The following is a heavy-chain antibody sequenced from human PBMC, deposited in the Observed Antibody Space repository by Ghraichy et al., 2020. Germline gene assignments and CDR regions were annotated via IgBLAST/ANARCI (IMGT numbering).Heavy chain of an antibody. CDR2: IYYSGST. CDR1: GGSISSYY. J-gene: IGHJ2*01. CDR3: ARDMAPGDFWSGHLAPNWYFDL. Sequence: SETLSLTCTVSGGSISSYYWSWIRQPPGKGLEWIGYIYYSGSTNYNPSLKSRVTISVDTSKNQFSLKLSSVTAADTAVYYCARDMAPGDFWSGHLAPNWYFDLWGRGTLVTVSS. D-gene: IGHD3-3*01. V-gene: IGHV4-59*01.